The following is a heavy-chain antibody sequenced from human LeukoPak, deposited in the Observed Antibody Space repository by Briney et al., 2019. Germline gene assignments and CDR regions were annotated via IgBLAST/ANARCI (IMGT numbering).Heavy chain of an antibody. J-gene: IGHJ4*02. CDR3: ARLIIYDGRDY. CDR1: GFTFSASA. V-gene: IGHV3-21*01. D-gene: IGHD3-3*01. CDR2: ITTSGSDI. Sequence: GGSLRLSCAASGFTFSASAMHWVRQAPGRGLEWVSFITTSGSDIDYAGSVKGRFTISRDNANNTLFLQMNSLRVEDTAVYYCARLIIYDGRDYWGQGTLVTVSS.